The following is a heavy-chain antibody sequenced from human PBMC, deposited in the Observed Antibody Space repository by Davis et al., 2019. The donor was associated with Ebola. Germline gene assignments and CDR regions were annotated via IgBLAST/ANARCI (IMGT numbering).Heavy chain of an antibody. J-gene: IGHJ3*02. V-gene: IGHV3-33*08. CDR1: GFTFSSYG. D-gene: IGHD2/OR15-2a*01. CDR3: ANSNLGAFDI. CDR2: IWYDGSNK. Sequence: GESLKISCAASGFTFSSYGMHWVRQAPGKGLEWVAVIWYDGSNKYYADSVKGRFTISRDNSKNTLYLQMNSLRAEDTAVYYCANSNLGAFDIWGQGTMVTVSS.